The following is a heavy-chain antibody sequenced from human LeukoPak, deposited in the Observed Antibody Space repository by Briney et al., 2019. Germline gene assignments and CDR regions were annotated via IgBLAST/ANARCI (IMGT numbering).Heavy chain of an antibody. CDR1: GGSFSGYY. CDR2: INHSGST. J-gene: IGHJ5*02. Sequence: PSETLSLTCAVYGGSFSGYYWSWIRQPPGKGLEWIGEINHSGSTNYNPSLKSRVTIPVDTSKNQFSLKLGSVTAADTAVYYCARAYCSSTSCYLNWFDPWGQGTLVTVSS. D-gene: IGHD2-2*01. V-gene: IGHV4-34*01. CDR3: ARAYCSSTSCYLNWFDP.